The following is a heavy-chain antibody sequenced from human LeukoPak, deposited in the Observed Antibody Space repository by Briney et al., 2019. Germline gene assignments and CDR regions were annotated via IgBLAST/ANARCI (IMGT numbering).Heavy chain of an antibody. V-gene: IGHV1-69*01. CDR3: ARGTYGSGSTFDY. J-gene: IGHJ4*02. CDR2: IIPIFGTA. D-gene: IGHD3-10*01. CDR1: GGTFSSYA. Sequence: GSSVKVSCKASGGTFSSYAISWVRQAPGQGLEWMGGIIPIFGTANYAQEFQGRVTITADESTSTAYMELSSLRSEDAAVYYCARGTYGSGSTFDYWGQGTLVTVSS.